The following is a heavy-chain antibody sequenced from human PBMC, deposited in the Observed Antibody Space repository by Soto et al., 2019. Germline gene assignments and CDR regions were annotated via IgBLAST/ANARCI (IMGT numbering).Heavy chain of an antibody. Sequence: EVQLVVSGGGLVQPGGSLRLSCAASGFTFSNTWMHWVRQAPGKGLVWVSHINSDGTTTTYADSVKGRFTISRDNAKITVHLQMNSLSAEDTAVYYCATDGSYAQHVWGQGTTGTVSS. D-gene: IGHD2-2*01. J-gene: IGHJ6*02. CDR1: GFTFSNTW. CDR2: INSDGTTT. V-gene: IGHV3-74*01. CDR3: ATDGSYAQHV.